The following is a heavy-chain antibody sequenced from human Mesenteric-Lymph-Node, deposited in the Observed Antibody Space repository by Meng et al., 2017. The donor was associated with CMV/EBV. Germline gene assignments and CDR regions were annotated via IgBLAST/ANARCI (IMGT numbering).Heavy chain of an antibody. J-gene: IGHJ4*02. V-gene: IGHV1-2*02. Sequence: ASVKVSCKASGYTFTGYYMHWVRQAPGQGLEWMGWINPNSGGTNYAQKFQGRVTMTRDTSISTAYMELSSLRSEDTAVYYCARFTRPVQARRTLIGDYWGQGTLVTVSS. D-gene: IGHD6-6*01. CDR2: INPNSGGT. CDR1: GYTFTGYY. CDR3: ARFTRPVQARRTLIGDY.